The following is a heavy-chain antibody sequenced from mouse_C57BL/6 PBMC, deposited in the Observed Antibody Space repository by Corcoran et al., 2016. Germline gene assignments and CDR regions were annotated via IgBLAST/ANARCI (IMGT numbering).Heavy chain of an antibody. J-gene: IGHJ2*01. CDR1: GYTFTDYY. CDR3: ARYWYY. V-gene: IGHV1-26*01. Sequence: EVQLQQSGPELVKPGSSVKISCKASGYTFTDYYMDWVKQSHGKSLEWIGDINPNNGGTSYNQKFKGKATLTVDKSSSTAYMELRSLTSEDSAVYYCARYWYYWGQGTTLTVSP. D-gene: IGHD4-1*01. CDR2: INPNNGGT.